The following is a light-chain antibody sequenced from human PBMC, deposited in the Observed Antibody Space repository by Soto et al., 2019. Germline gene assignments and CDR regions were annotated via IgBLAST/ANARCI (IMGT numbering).Light chain of an antibody. CDR1: QSVTSDF. V-gene: IGKV3-20*01. CDR2: GAS. CDR3: QQYNNWPLT. Sequence: EIVLTQSPGTLSLSPGERATLSCRASQSVTSDFLAWYQQKPGQAPTLLIYGASSRATGVPDRFSGSDSGTDFTLTISSLQSEDFAVYYCQQYNNWPLTFGGGTTVEIK. J-gene: IGKJ4*01.